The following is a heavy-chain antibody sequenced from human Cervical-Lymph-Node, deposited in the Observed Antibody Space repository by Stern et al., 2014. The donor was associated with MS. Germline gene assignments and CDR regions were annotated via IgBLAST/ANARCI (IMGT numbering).Heavy chain of an antibody. CDR2: IRSKAYGGRT. Sequence: EVQLVESGGGLVKPGRSLRLSCTASGFTFGDYAMSWVRQAPGKGLEWVGFIRSKAYGGRTEYAETVKGRFTISRDDSKSIVYLQMNSLKTEDTAVYYCTRARHQLVMDVFDIWGQGTMVTVSS. CDR3: TRARHQLVMDVFDI. CDR1: GFTFGDYA. V-gene: IGHV3-49*04. J-gene: IGHJ3*02. D-gene: IGHD6-13*01.